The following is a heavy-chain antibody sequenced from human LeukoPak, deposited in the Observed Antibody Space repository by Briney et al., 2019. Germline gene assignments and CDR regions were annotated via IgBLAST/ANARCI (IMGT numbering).Heavy chain of an antibody. D-gene: IGHD1-26*01. Sequence: GGSLRLSCEASGFTFEDYGMTRVRQRPGRGLEYVAEINWNGDNPVYENSLRGRFTISRNNAKNSVFLQMNSLRVEDTAFYYCARRSLSGATTGYYYDSWGQGTLVAVSS. CDR1: GFTFEDYG. CDR2: INWNGDNP. J-gene: IGHJ5*01. CDR3: ARRSLSGATTGYYYDS. V-gene: IGHV3-20*04.